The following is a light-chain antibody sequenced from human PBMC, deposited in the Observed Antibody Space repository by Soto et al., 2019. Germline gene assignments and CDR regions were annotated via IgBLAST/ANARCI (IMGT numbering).Light chain of an antibody. CDR1: QSVSSY. CDR2: DAS. Sequence: EIWLTQYPATLSLSLGERATLSCGASQSVSSYLAWYQQKPGQAPRLLIYDASTRATGIPARLSGSGYGTDLTITITSMQTEDFEVYYCQQRSNWPPTFGQGTKVDI. V-gene: IGKV3-11*01. J-gene: IGKJ1*01. CDR3: QQRSNWPPT.